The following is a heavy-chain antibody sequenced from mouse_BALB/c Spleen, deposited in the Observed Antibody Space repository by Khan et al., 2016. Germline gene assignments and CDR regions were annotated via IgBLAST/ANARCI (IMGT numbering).Heavy chain of an antibody. CDR2: ISFSGGT. J-gene: IGHJ2*01. V-gene: IGHV3-2*02. CDR1: GYSITSDYA. Sequence: EVQLQESGPGLVRPSQSLSLTCTVTGYSITSDYAWNWIRQFPGNRLEWMGYISFSGGTRYNPSLKSRISITRDISKNQFFLQLNSVTTEYTATYYCRSRTCYVERYYFDYWGRGTTLTVSS. D-gene: IGHD1-1*02. CDR3: RSRTCYVERYYFDY.